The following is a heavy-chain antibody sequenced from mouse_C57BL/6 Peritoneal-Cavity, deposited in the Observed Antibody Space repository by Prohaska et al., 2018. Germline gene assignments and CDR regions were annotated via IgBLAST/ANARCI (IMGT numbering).Heavy chain of an antibody. D-gene: IGHD2-2*01. Sequence: GASVKLSCKASGYTFTSYWMQWVNQRPGQGLEWIGEIDPSDSYTNYNQKFKGKATVTVDTSSSTAYMQLSSLTSEDSAVYYCASMVTTVGNYWGQGTTLTVSS. V-gene: IGHV1-50*01. CDR1: GYTFTSYW. CDR3: ASMVTTVGNY. CDR2: IDPSDSYT. J-gene: IGHJ2*01.